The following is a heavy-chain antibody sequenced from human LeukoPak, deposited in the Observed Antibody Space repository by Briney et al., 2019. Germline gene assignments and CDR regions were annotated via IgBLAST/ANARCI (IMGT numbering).Heavy chain of an antibody. CDR3: ARGVLTFGGDNRFDP. Sequence: SETLSLTCAVSGGSISSSNWWSWVRQPPGKGLEWIGEIYHSGSTNYNPSLKSRVTISVDKSKNQFSLRLSSLTAADTAVYYCARGVLTFGGDNRFDPWGQGTLVTVSS. CDR2: IYHSGST. V-gene: IGHV4-4*02. CDR1: GGSISSSNW. J-gene: IGHJ5*02. D-gene: IGHD3-16*01.